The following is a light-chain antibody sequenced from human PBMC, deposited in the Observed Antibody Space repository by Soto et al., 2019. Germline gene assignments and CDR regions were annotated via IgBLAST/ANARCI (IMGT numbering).Light chain of an antibody. CDR3: QQYVRSPPSWT. V-gene: IGKV3-20*01. Sequence: ETVLTQSPGTLSLSPGERATLSCRASQSVRSSYLAWYQQKPGQAPRLLIYDASSRATGIPDRFSGSGSGTDFTITISRLETEDFAGYYFQQYVRSPPSWTFGQGTKVEIK. CDR2: DAS. J-gene: IGKJ1*01. CDR1: QSVRSSY.